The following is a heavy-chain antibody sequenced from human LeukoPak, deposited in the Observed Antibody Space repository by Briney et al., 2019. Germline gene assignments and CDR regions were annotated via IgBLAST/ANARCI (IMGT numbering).Heavy chain of an antibody. CDR1: GYTFTGYY. CDR2: INPNSGGT. J-gene: IGHJ5*02. Sequence: ASVKVSCKASGYTFTGYYMHWVRQAPGQGLEWMGWINPNSGGTNYAQKFQGRVTMTRDTSISTAYMELSRLRSDDTAVYHCARGPLVVVAATLYWFDPWGQGTLVTVSS. V-gene: IGHV1-2*02. CDR3: ARGPLVVVAATLYWFDP. D-gene: IGHD2-15*01.